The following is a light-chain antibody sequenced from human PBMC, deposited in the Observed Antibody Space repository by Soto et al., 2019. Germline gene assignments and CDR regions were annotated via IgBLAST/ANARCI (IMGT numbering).Light chain of an antibody. J-gene: IGKJ4*01. V-gene: IGKV1-27*01. CDR1: QGISTY. CDR3: QKYDSAPLT. CDR2: AAS. Sequence: DIQMTQSPSSLSASVGDRVTITCRASQGISTYLVWYQQKPGKAPNLLMYAASTLQSGVPSRFSGSGSGTEFTLTISSLQPEDVATYYCQKYDSAPLTFGGGTKVEIK.